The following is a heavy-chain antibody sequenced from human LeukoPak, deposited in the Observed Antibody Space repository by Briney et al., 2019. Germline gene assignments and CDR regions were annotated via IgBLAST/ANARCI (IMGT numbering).Heavy chain of an antibody. CDR1: GFTFNSEW. CDR3: ARGGSMDV. CDR2: IKPDGSAT. Sequence: GGSLRLSCGASGFTFNSEWMSWVRQAPGEGLEWVAIIKPDGSATSYVDSAKGRFTISRDNAKNSLSLQMHSPKVEDTGVYYCARGGSMDVWGQGTAVTVSS. V-gene: IGHV3-7*05. J-gene: IGHJ6*02.